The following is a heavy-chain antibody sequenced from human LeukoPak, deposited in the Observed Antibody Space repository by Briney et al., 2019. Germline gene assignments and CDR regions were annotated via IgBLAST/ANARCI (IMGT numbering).Heavy chain of an antibody. Sequence: PGGSLRLSCAASGFTFNSYTMHWVRQAPGKGLEWVSSISSTDSFIYYADSLKGRFTISRDNAKNSLYLQMNSLRAEDTAVYYCASEWEPVNWGQGTLVTVSS. CDR2: ISSTDSFI. CDR1: GFTFNSYT. V-gene: IGHV3-21*01. CDR3: ASEWEPVN. D-gene: IGHD1-26*01. J-gene: IGHJ4*02.